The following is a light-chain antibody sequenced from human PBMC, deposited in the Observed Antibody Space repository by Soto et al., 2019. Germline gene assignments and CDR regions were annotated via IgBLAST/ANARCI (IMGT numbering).Light chain of an antibody. CDR3: SSYTSSSTLYV. Sequence: QSALTPPASVSGSPGQSITISCTGTSSDVGGYNYVSWYQQHPGKAPKLIISAVSNRPSGVSDRFSGSKSGNTASLTISGLQAEDEVDYYCSSYTSSSTLYVFGTGTKLTVL. CDR1: SSDVGGYNY. J-gene: IGLJ1*01. CDR2: AVS. V-gene: IGLV2-14*01.